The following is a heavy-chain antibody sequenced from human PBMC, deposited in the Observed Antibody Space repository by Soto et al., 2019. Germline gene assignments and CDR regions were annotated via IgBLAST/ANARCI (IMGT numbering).Heavy chain of an antibody. CDR2: INAGNGNT. CDR1: GYTFTSYA. D-gene: IGHD6-19*01. Sequence: QVQLVQSGAEVKKPGASVKVSCKASGYTFTSYAMHWVRQAPGQRLEWMGWINAGNGNTKYSQKFQGRVTITRDTSASTAYMELSSLRSEDTAVYYCARGRSGWYGGDYWGQETLVTVSS. J-gene: IGHJ4*02. CDR3: ARGRSGWYGGDY. V-gene: IGHV1-3*01.